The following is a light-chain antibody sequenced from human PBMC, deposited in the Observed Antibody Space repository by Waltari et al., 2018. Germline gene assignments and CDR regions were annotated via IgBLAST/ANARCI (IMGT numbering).Light chain of an antibody. J-gene: IGKJ4*01. V-gene: IGKV3-11*01. CDR1: QSVGTY. CDR3: QQRRNWPLT. CDR2: DAS. Sequence: LSCRASQSVGTYLAWYQQRPGQSPRLLIYDASYRATGIPARFSGSGSETDFTLTISSLQPEDFAVYYCQQRRNWPLTFGGGTRVQI.